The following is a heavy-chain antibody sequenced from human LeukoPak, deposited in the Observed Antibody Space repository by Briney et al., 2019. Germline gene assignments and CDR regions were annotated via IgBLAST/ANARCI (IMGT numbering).Heavy chain of an antibody. CDR2: IYYSGST. D-gene: IGHD3-10*01. CDR3: ARTYSGSGKERAFDI. CDR1: GYAISSGYY. V-gene: IGHV4-61*01. J-gene: IGHJ3*02. Sequence: PSETLSLTCIVSGYAISSGYYWGWIRQPPGKGLEWIGYIYYSGSTNYNPSLKSRVTISVDTSKNQFSLKLSSVTAADTAVYYCARTYSGSGKERAFDIWGQGTMVTVSS.